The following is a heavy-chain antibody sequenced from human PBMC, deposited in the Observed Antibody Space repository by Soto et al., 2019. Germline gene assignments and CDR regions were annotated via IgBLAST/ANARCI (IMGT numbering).Heavy chain of an antibody. CDR2: IKQDGSEK. V-gene: IGHV3-7*01. CDR1: GFTFSSYW. Sequence: GGSLRLSCAASGFTFSSYWMSWVRQAPGKGLEWVANIKQDGSEKYYVDSVKGRFTISRDNAKNSLYLQMNSLRAEDTAVYYCARVAHLGYCTNGVCYSPSYFDYWGQGTLVTVSS. J-gene: IGHJ4*02. CDR3: ARVAHLGYCTNGVCYSPSYFDY. D-gene: IGHD2-8*01.